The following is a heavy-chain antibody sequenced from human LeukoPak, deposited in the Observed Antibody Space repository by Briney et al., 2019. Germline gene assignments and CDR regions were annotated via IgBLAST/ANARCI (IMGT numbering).Heavy chain of an antibody. D-gene: IGHD3-22*01. CDR3: ARGRRNYYDSSGYYCDY. CDR2: IYYSGST. J-gene: IGHJ4*02. CDR1: GGSISSYY. Sequence: SETLSLTCTVSGGSISSYYWSWIRQPPGKGLEGMGYIYYSGSTNYNPSLKSRVTISVDTSKNQFSLKLSSVTAADTAVYYCARGRRNYYDSSGYYCDYWGQGTLVTVSS. V-gene: IGHV4-59*01.